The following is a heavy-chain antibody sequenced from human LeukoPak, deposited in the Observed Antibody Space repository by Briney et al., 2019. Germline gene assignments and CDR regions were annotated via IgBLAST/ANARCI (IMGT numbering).Heavy chain of an antibody. D-gene: IGHD5-24*01. CDR1: GASISSGGYY. CDR3: ARHIAMATSNDAFDI. J-gene: IGHJ3*02. CDR2: IFYSGIT. V-gene: IGHV4-31*03. Sequence: SETLSLTCTVSGASISSGGYYWSWIRQHPGKGLEWIGYIFYSGITYYNPSLRSRVTISIDSSKNQFSLHLSSVTAADTAVYYCARHIAMATSNDAFDIWGQGTMVTVSS.